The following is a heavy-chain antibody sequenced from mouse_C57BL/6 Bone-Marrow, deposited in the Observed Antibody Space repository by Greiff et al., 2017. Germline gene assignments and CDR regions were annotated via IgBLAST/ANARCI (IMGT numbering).Heavy chain of an antibody. D-gene: IGHD5-1*01. CDR3: ARSSTFFYYFDY. Sequence: QVQLQQSGAELVKPGAPVKMSCKASGYTFTTYPIEWMKQNHGKSLEWIGNFHPYNDDTTYNEKFKGKATLTVEKSSNTVYLELSRLTSDDSAVYYCARSSTFFYYFDYWGQGTTLTVSS. V-gene: IGHV1-47*01. CDR2: FHPYNDDT. CDR1: GYTFTTYP. J-gene: IGHJ2*01.